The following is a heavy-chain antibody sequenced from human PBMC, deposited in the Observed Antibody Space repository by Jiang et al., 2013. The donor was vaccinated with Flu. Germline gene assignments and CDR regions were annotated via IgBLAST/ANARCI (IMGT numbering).Heavy chain of an antibody. Sequence: VLLKPSETLSLTCSVSGYSISSGYYGGWIRQPPGKGLEWIGSVYYSGSTYYNPSLNSRVTISVDTSKNQFSLRLSSVTAADTAVYYCARRGGDWYFDLWGRGTLVTVSS. CDR3: ARRGGDWYFDL. D-gene: IGHD3-16*01. CDR2: VYYSGST. V-gene: IGHV4-38-2*02. CDR1: GYSISSGYY. J-gene: IGHJ2*01.